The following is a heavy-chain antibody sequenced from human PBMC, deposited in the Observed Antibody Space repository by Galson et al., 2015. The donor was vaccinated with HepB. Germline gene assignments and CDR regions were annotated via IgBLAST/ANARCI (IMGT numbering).Heavy chain of an antibody. CDR3: AKGRGSGTLSIFDY. J-gene: IGHJ4*02. CDR2: ISGSGGST. D-gene: IGHD6-13*01. V-gene: IGHV3-23*01. CDR1: GFTFSSYA. Sequence: LRLSCAASGFTFSSYAMSWVRQAPGKGLEWVSAISGSGGSTYYADSVKGRFTISRDNSKNTLYLQMNSLRAEDTAVYYCAKGRGSGTLSIFDYWGQETLVTVSS.